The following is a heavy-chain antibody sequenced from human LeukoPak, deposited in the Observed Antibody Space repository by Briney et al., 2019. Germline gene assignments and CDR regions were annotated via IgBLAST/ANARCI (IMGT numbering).Heavy chain of an antibody. J-gene: IGHJ5*02. CDR2: FDPEDGET. D-gene: IGHD3-3*01. Sequence: ASVKVSCKVSGYTLTELSMHWVRQAPGKGLEWMGGFDPEDGETIYAQEFQGRVTMTEDTSTDTAYMELSSLRSEDTAVYYCATVTLVATDYDFWSGYSLAFDPWGQGTLVTVSS. CDR1: GYTLTELS. CDR3: ATVTLVATDYDFWSGYSLAFDP. V-gene: IGHV1-24*01.